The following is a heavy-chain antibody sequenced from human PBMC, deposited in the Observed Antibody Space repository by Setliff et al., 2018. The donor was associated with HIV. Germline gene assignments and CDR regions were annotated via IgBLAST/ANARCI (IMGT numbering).Heavy chain of an antibody. D-gene: IGHD1-1*01. Sequence: GGSLRLSCATSGLTFSNCGMHWVRQAPGKGLEWVANINPDGNERYYMESVQGRFTISRDNIQNSLLLQMNSLTADDAAVYYCARVRTSTGAQYWGQGTLVTVSS. CDR2: INPDGNER. CDR1: GLTFSNCG. V-gene: IGHV3-7*03. J-gene: IGHJ4*02. CDR3: ARVRTSTGAQY.